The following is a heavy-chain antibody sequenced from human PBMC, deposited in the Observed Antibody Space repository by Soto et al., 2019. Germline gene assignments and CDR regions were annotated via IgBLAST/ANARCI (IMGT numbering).Heavy chain of an antibody. CDR1: GFTFSSYA. D-gene: IGHD3-9*01. CDR2: ISYDGGNK. V-gene: IGHV3-30-3*01. J-gene: IGHJ3*01. CDR3: ARIDPTHDAFDV. Sequence: QVQLVESGGGEVQPGRSLRLSCAASGFTFSSYAMHWVRQAPGKGLEWVALISYDGGNKYYADSVKGRFTISRDNSKNTLYLQMNSLRAEDTAVYYCARIDPTHDAFDVWGQGTMVTVSS.